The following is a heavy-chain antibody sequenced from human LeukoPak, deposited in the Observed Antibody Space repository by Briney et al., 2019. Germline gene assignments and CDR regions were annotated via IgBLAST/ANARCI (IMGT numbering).Heavy chain of an antibody. CDR1: GFTFSNYW. J-gene: IGHJ4*02. V-gene: IGHV3-74*01. D-gene: IGHD3-9*01. CDR2: IKSDGSST. Sequence: QPGGSLRLSCAASGFTFSNYWMHWVRQAPGKRLVWVSRIKSDGSSTNYADSVKGRFTISRDNAKNTLFLQMNSLRAEDTAVYYCARDVDSQDYFHYWGQGTLVTVSS. CDR3: ARDVDSQDYFHY.